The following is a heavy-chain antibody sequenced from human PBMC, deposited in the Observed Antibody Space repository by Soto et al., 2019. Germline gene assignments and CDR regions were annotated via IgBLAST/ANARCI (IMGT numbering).Heavy chain of an antibody. V-gene: IGHV3-23*01. CDR2: ISGSGGST. D-gene: IGHD3-3*01. CDR1: GFTFSSYA. CDR3: PKSRITIFGVVPYYYGMDV. Sequence: PGGSLRLSCAASGFTFSSYAMSWVRQAPGKGLEWVSAISGSGGSTYYADSVKGRFTISRDNSKNTLYLQMNSLRAEDTAVYYCPKSRITIFGVVPYYYGMDVWGQGTTVTVSS. J-gene: IGHJ6*02.